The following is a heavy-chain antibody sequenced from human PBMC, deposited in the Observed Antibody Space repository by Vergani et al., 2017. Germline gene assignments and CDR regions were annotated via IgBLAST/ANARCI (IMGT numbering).Heavy chain of an antibody. CDR3: ARDNKQLRPRAFDL. V-gene: IGHV4-61*02. D-gene: IGHD4-23*01. CDR1: GASINNDFYY. J-gene: IGHJ3*01. CDR2: IYVSGLT. Sequence: QVQLQESGPGLVKPSQTLSLTCTVSGASINNDFYYWHWIRQPAGKGLEWIGRIYVSGLTDYNSSLQSRVSMSVDTSKNQFSLTLTSVTAADTAVYYCARDNKQLRPRAFDLWVQGTMVTVSS.